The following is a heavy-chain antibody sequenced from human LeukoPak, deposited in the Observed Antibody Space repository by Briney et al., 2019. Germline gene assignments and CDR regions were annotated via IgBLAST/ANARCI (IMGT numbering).Heavy chain of an antibody. D-gene: IGHD2-2*02. Sequence: GGSLRLSCVVSGLTFSNVWMSWVRQAPGKGLEWVGRIKSKTHGGTTDYAAPVYGRFTVSRDDSKNTLYLQMNSLQTEDTAVYYCTTFSDCTSSICYTNYWGQGTLVTVSS. V-gene: IGHV3-15*01. CDR2: IKSKTHGGTT. J-gene: IGHJ4*02. CDR1: GLTFSNVW. CDR3: TTFSDCTSSICYTNY.